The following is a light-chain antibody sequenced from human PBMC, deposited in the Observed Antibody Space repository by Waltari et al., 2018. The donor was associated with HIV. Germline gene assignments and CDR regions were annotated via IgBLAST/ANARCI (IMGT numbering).Light chain of an antibody. J-gene: IGKJ5*01. Sequence: EIVMTQSPATLSVSPGDRVILSCRPTQAIGSNITWYQQKPGHAPRLLIYSASTRAAVIPARFSGSGSGTEFSLTISSLQSEDFAVYYGHEYNNWPRGTFGQGTRLEI. CDR1: QAIGSN. V-gene: IGKV3D-15*01. CDR3: HEYNNWPRGT. CDR2: SAS.